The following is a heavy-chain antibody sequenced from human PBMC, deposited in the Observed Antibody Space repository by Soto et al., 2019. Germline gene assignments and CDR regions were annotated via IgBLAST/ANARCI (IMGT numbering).Heavy chain of an antibody. V-gene: IGHV1-69*01. J-gene: IGHJ4*02. CDR3: ARQFDSDTSGYYYAY. Sequence: QVQLVQSGAEVKKPGSSVKVSCKASGGTFSTNTISWVRQAPGQGLEWMGGIMPIFGSANYAQKFQGRVTITADESTRTVYMELSRLRSEDTAVYYCARQFDSDTSGYYYAYCGQGTLVTVSS. CDR1: GGTFSTNT. D-gene: IGHD3-22*01. CDR2: IMPIFGSA.